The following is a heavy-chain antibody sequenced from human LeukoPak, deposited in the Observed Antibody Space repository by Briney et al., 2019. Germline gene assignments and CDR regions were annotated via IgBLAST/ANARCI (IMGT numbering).Heavy chain of an antibody. CDR1: RYTFTSYD. CDR2: ISTYNGNT. D-gene: IGHD4-17*01. CDR3: ARGDDYGDYWGLY. Sequence: ASVKVSCKASRYTFTSYDINWVRQAPGQGLEWMGWISTYNGNTNYAQKLQGRVTMTTDTSTSTAYMELRSLIPDDAAVYYCARGDDYGDYWGLYWGQGTLVTVSS. V-gene: IGHV1-18*01. J-gene: IGHJ4*02.